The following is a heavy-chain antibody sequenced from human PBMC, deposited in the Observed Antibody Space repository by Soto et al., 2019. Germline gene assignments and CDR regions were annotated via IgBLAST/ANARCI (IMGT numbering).Heavy chain of an antibody. D-gene: IGHD2-15*01. CDR1: GGSISSGDYY. CDR3: GRAATRQLIDY. J-gene: IGHJ4*02. Sequence: SETLSLTCTVSGGSISSGDYYWIWIRQPPGKGLEWIGYISHSGSTFYNPSLKSRVIISADTSESQFSLKLNSVTAADTAVYYCGRAATRQLIDYWGRGTLVTVSS. V-gene: IGHV4-30-4*01. CDR2: ISHSGST.